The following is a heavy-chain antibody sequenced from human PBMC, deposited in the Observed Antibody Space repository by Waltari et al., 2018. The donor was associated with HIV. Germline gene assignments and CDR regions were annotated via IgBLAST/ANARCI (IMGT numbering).Heavy chain of an antibody. CDR3: ARVRKGGNSFDY. Sequence: EVQLVESGGGLVKPGGSLRLSCAASGFTFSSYSMNWVRQAPGKGLEWVSSISSSSSYIYYADSVKGRFTISRDNAKNSLYLQMNSLRAEDTAVYYCARVRKGGNSFDYWGQGTLVTVSS. CDR2: ISSSSSYI. J-gene: IGHJ4*02. V-gene: IGHV3-21*01. D-gene: IGHD2-15*01. CDR1: GFTFSSYS.